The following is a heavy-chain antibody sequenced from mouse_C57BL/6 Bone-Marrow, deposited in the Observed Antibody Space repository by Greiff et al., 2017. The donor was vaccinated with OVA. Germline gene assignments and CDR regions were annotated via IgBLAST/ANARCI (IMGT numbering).Heavy chain of an antibody. CDR2: ILPGSGST. D-gene: IGHD3-2*02. J-gene: IGHJ3*01. V-gene: IGHV1-9*01. CDR3: ARGDSSGSFAY. CDR1: GYTFTGYW. Sequence: QVQLQQSGAELMKPGASVKLSCKATGYTFTGYWIEWVKQRPGHGLEWIGEILPGSGSTNYNEKFKGKATLTANTSSSTAYMELSSLTSEDSAVYYCARGDSSGSFAYWGQGTLVTVSA.